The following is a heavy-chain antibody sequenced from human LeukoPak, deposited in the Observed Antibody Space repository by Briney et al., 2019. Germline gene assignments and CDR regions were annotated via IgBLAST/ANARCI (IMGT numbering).Heavy chain of an antibody. CDR2: IWYDGSNK. CDR1: GFTFSSYG. V-gene: IGHV3-33*01. Sequence: GGSLRLSCAASGFTFSSYGMHWVRQAPGKGLEWVAVIWYDGSNKYYADSVKGRFTISRDNSKNTLYLQMNSLRAEDTAVYYCASAVDSSGYRFFKDAFDIWGQGTMVTVSS. J-gene: IGHJ3*02. CDR3: ASAVDSSGYRFFKDAFDI. D-gene: IGHD3-22*01.